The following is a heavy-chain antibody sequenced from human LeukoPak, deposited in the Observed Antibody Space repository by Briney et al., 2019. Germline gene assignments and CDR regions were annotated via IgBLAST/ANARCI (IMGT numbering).Heavy chain of an antibody. CDR3: ARHKGRSGIYGYYFDY. CDR1: GGSFSGYY. Sequence: ASETLSLTCAVYGGSFSGYYWSWIRQPPGKGLEWIGEINHSGSTNYNPSLKSRVTISVDTSKNQFSLKLSSVTAADTAVYYCARHKGRSGIYGYYFDYWGQGTLVTVSS. D-gene: IGHD1-26*01. J-gene: IGHJ4*02. V-gene: IGHV4-34*01. CDR2: INHSGST.